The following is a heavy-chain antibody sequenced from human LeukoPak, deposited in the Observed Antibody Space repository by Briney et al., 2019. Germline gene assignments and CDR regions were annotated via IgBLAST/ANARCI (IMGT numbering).Heavy chain of an antibody. Sequence: GGSLRLSCAASGFTFSSYAMSWVRQAPGKGLAWVSYISSSSHYTNYEASVRGRFIISRDNARDSVYLQMNSLRVEDTAIYYCVTETTEGAKDNWGQGTLVTVSS. CDR3: VTETTEGAKDN. D-gene: IGHD4-11*01. CDR1: GFTFSSYA. V-gene: IGHV3-11*05. J-gene: IGHJ4*02. CDR2: ISSSSHYT.